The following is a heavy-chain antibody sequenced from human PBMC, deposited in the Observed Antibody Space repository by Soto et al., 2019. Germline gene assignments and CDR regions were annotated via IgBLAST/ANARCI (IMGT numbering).Heavy chain of an antibody. Sequence: PSETLSLTCTVSGGSISSYYWSWIRQPPGKGLEWIGYIYYSGSTNYNPSLKSRVTISVDTSKNQFSLKLSSVTAADTAVYYCAGLDYTLGMDVWGQGTTVTV. CDR1: GGSISSYY. CDR3: AGLDYTLGMDV. D-gene: IGHD4-4*01. CDR2: IYYSGST. J-gene: IGHJ6*02. V-gene: IGHV4-59*01.